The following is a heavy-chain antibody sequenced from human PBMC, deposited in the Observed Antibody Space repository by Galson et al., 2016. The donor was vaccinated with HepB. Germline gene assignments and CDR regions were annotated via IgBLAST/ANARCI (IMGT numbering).Heavy chain of an antibody. CDR3: AKDGAYCSTTSCPLDP. D-gene: IGHD2-2*01. V-gene: IGHV3-30*04. Sequence: SLRLSCAASGFSFSSYAMHWVRQAPGKGLEWLAVISFDGSNKYYADSVKGRLTISRDNSTETLFLRMNSLRGEDTAVYYCAKDGAYCSTTSCPLDPWGLGTLVTVSS. J-gene: IGHJ5*02. CDR2: ISFDGSNK. CDR1: GFSFSSYA.